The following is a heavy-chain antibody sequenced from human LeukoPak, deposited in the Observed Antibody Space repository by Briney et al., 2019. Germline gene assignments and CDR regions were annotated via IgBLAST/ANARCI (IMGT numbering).Heavy chain of an antibody. D-gene: IGHD1-1*01. CDR1: GDFVSTDYY. CDR3: ARPTRPRARKERRGDAFDV. J-gene: IGHJ3*01. CDR2: IYPSGKT. Sequence: SETLSLTCTVSGDFVSTDYYWGWIRQPPGKGLEWIGSIYPSGKTYYNPSLKSRVAISLDMSKNQFSLRLTSVTAADTALYFCARPTRPRARKERRGDAFDVWAKGQWSPSLQ. V-gene: IGHV4-38-2*02.